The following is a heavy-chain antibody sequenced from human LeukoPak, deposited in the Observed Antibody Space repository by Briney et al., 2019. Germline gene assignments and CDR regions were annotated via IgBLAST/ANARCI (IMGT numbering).Heavy chain of an antibody. Sequence: GASVKVSCKASGYIFSSYGISWVRQAPGQGLEWMGWISAYSGNTNYAHKLQGRVTMTTDTSTSTAYMELRSLRSDDTAVYYCARHRSRMVRGGDWFDPWGQGTLVTVSS. V-gene: IGHV1-18*01. CDR3: ARHRSRMVRGGDWFDP. D-gene: IGHD3-10*01. J-gene: IGHJ5*02. CDR1: GYIFSSYG. CDR2: ISAYSGNT.